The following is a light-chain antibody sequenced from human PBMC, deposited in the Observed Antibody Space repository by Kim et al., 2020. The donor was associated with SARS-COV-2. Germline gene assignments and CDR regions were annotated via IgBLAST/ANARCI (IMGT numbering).Light chain of an antibody. CDR1: SSDVGGYNY. V-gene: IGLV2-14*03. CDR2: DVS. J-gene: IGLJ2*01. CDR3: SSYTSSSLVV. Sequence: QSALTQPASASGSPGQSITISCTGTSSDVGGYNYVSWYQQHPGKAPKLMIYDVSNRPSGVSNRFSGSKSGNTASLTISGLQAEDEADYYCSSYTSSSLVVFGGGTQLTVL.